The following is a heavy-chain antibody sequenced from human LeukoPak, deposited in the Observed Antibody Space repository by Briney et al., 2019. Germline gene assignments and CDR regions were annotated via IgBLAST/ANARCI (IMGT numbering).Heavy chain of an antibody. Sequence: PGGSLRLSCAVSGFTFDDYDMSWLRQAPGKGLEWVSGINWSGGSTGYADSVQGRFTISRDNAKNSLYLQMNSLRADDTALYCCARDLASTDVWGKGTTVTVSS. J-gene: IGHJ6*04. V-gene: IGHV3-20*04. CDR3: ARDLASTDV. D-gene: IGHD3-16*01. CDR2: INWSGGST. CDR1: GFTFDDYD.